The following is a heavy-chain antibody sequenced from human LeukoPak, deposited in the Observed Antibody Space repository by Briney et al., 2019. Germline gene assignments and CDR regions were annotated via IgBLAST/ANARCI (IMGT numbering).Heavy chain of an antibody. Sequence: PSETLSLTCAVYGGSFSGYYWSWIRQPPGKGLEWIGEINHSGSTNYNPSLKSRVTISVDTSKNQFSLKLSSVTAADTAVYYCARGVKIARIPYVWGGYRQGDAFGIWGQGTMVTVSS. J-gene: IGHJ3*02. CDR2: INHSGST. CDR3: ARGVKIARIPYVWGGYRQGDAFGI. CDR1: GGSFSGYY. V-gene: IGHV4-34*01. D-gene: IGHD3-16*02.